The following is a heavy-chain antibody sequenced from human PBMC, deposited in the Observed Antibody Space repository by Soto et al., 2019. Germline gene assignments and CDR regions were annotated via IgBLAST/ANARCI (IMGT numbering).Heavy chain of an antibody. CDR2: IIPILGIA. Sequence: ASVKVSCKASGGTFSSYTISWVRQAPGQGLEWMGRIIPILGIANYAQKFQGRVTITADKSTSTAYMELSSLRSEDTAVYYCAWSTMVRGSGQTTSFDYWGQGTLVTVSS. CDR3: AWSTMVRGSGQTTSFDY. D-gene: IGHD3-10*01. J-gene: IGHJ4*02. CDR1: GGTFSSYT. V-gene: IGHV1-69*02.